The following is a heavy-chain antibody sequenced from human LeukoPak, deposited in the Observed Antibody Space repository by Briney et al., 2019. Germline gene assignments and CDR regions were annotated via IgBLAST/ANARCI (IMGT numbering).Heavy chain of an antibody. D-gene: IGHD7-27*01. Sequence: SQTLSLTCAISGDSVSSNSATWTWIRQSPSRGLEWLGRTYYRSKWYNDYAVSVKSRITINPDTSKNQFSLQLNSVTPEDTAVYYCAREPDLNWGFDYWGQGTLVTVSS. CDR2: TYYRSKWYN. CDR3: AREPDLNWGFDY. J-gene: IGHJ4*02. CDR1: GDSVSSNSAT. V-gene: IGHV6-1*01.